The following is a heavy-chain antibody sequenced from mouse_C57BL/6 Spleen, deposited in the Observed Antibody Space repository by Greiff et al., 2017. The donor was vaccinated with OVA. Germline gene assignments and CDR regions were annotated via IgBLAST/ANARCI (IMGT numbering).Heavy chain of an antibody. V-gene: IGHV1-82*01. CDR3: ARRGVTTVVARGYFDY. Sequence: QVQLKESGPELVKPGASVKISCKASGYAFSSSWMNWVKQRPGKGLEWIGRIYPGDGDTNYNGKFKGKATLTADKSSSTAYMQLSSLTSEDSAVYFCARRGVTTVVARGYFDYWGQGTTLTVSS. CDR1: GYAFSSSW. D-gene: IGHD1-1*01. CDR2: IYPGDGDT. J-gene: IGHJ2*01.